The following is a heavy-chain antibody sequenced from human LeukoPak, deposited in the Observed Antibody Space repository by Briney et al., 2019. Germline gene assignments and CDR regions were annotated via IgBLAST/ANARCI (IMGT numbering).Heavy chain of an antibody. J-gene: IGHJ1*01. V-gene: IGHV3-11*04. Sequence: GGSLRLSCAASGFTFSDYYMSWIRQAPGKGLEWVSYISSSGSTIYYADSVKGRFTISRDNSKNTLYLQMNSLRAEDTAVYYCARDSIVRRGPVGYFQHWGQGTLVTVSS. D-gene: IGHD1-26*01. CDR1: GFTFSDYY. CDR3: ARDSIVRRGPVGYFQH. CDR2: ISSSGSTI.